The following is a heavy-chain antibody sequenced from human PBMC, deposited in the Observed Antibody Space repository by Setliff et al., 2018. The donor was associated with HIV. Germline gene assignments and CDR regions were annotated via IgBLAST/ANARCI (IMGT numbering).Heavy chain of an antibody. Sequence: PSETLSLTCTVSGGSMNNYYWSWIRQPPGKGLEWIGYIHTSGSTKYNPSLKSRVTISLDTSKNQFSLKLSSVTAADTAVYYCARHGNDPYGPFGDLLYFDYWGQGTLVTVSS. J-gene: IGHJ4*02. CDR2: IHTSGST. CDR1: GGSMNNYY. D-gene: IGHD2-21*02. V-gene: IGHV4-4*09. CDR3: ARHGNDPYGPFGDLLYFDY.